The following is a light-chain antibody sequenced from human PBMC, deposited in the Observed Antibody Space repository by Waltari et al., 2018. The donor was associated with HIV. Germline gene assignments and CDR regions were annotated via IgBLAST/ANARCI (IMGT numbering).Light chain of an antibody. J-gene: IGKJ2*01. CDR3: QQYYNSSPMYT. CDR2: WAS. V-gene: IGKV4-1*01. CDR1: QSLSYTSSNKNY. Sequence: EIVVTQSPDSLAVSLGERATINCKSTQSLSYTSSNKNYLSWYQQKPGQPPKLLIYWASIRESGVPDRFSGSGSGTDFTLSISNVQAEDVAVYYCQQYYNSSPMYTFGQGTKLEIK.